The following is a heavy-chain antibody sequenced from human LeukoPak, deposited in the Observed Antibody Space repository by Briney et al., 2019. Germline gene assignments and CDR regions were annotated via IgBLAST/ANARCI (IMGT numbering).Heavy chain of an antibody. D-gene: IGHD5-18*01. V-gene: IGHV3-23*01. Sequence: GGSLRLSCAASGFTFSRYAMAWLGPVPATGLEGVSGKSAGGGRTYSAVSVKGRFTVSRDKSKNTLYLQMNSLRAEDTAVYYCAKDGGAYSYGKYHFDHWGQGTLVTVSS. CDR2: KSAGGGRT. CDR1: GFTFSRYA. J-gene: IGHJ4*02. CDR3: AKDGGAYSYGKYHFDH.